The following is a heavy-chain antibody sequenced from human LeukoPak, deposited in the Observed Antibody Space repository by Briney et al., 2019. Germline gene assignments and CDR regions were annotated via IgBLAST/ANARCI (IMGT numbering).Heavy chain of an antibody. V-gene: IGHV3-30-3*01. D-gene: IGHD1-1*01. CDR1: GFTFSSYA. CDR3: AKEEVERQGGYFDY. Sequence: GGSLRLSCAASGFTFSSYAMHWVRQAPGKGLEWVAVISYDGSNKYYADSVKGRFTISRDNSKNTLYLQMNSLRAEDTAVYYCAKEEVERQGGYFDYWGQGTLVTVSS. CDR2: ISYDGSNK. J-gene: IGHJ4*02.